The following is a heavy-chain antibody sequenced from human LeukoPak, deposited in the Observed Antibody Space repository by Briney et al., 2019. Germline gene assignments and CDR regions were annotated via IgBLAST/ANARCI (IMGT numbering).Heavy chain of an antibody. J-gene: IGHJ6*03. CDR1: GYTFTGYY. CDR3: ARAGDYRHLYYFYYYMDV. V-gene: IGHV1-2*02. CDR2: INPNSGDT. D-gene: IGHD4-11*01. Sequence: ASVKVSCKASGYTFTGYYMHWVRQAPGQGLEWMGWINPNSGDTNYAQKFQGRVTMTRDTSISTAYMELSRLRSDDTAVYYCARAGDYRHLYYFYYYMDVWGKGTTVTVSS.